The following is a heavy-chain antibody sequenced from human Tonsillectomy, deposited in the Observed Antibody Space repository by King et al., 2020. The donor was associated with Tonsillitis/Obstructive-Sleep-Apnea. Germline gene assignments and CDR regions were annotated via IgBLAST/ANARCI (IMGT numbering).Heavy chain of an antibody. CDR1: GFTFDDYA. CDR2: ITWNSGSI. Sequence: VQLVESGGGLVQPGRSLRLSCAASGFTFDDYAMHWVRQAPGKGLEWVSGITWNSGSIGYADSVKGRFTISRDNAKNSLYLQMNSLRAEDTALYYCAKDGRGSYFDYWVQGTLVTVSS. CDR3: AKDGRGSYFDY. V-gene: IGHV3-9*01. D-gene: IGHD1-26*01. J-gene: IGHJ4*02.